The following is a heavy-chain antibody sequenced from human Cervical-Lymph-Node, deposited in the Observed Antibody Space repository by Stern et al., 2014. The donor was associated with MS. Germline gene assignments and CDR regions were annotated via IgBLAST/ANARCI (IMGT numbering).Heavy chain of an antibody. D-gene: IGHD1-26*01. CDR2: TSYDGRTE. V-gene: IGHV3-30*07. CDR1: GFIFSSYA. Sequence: QVQLVQSGGGVVQPGRSLRLSSAASGFIFSSYAMHWVRQAPGPGLQWVAATSYDGRTEWYADSVKGRFPVSRGNSKNTLYLQMNSLRVDDTAVYYCARGGGSWQPLWDIDLWGQGTLVTVSS. J-gene: IGHJ5*02. CDR3: ARGGGSWQPLWDIDL.